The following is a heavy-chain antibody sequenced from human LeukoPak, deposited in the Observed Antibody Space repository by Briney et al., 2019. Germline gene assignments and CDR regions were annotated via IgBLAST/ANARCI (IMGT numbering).Heavy chain of an antibody. J-gene: IGHJ6*02. D-gene: IGHD5-18*01. CDR1: GYAFTSNT. Sequence: ASVKVSCNDSGYAFTSNTISWGRQAPGQGLEWMGWISGYNGNTKYAQKVQGRVTMTTVTSTSTPYMELRNLRSDDTAVSYCARGYCYGSDYNYGMDVWGQGTTVTVSS. V-gene: IGHV1-18*01. CDR3: ARGYCYGSDYNYGMDV. CDR2: ISGYNGNT.